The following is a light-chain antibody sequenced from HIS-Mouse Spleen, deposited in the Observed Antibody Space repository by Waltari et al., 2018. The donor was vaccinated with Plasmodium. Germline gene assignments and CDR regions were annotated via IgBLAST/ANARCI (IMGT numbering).Light chain of an antibody. Sequence: DIQLTQSPSFLSASVGDRVTITCRASQGISSYLAWYQQKPGKAPKLLIYAASTLPRGVPSRFSGSGSGTEFTLTISSLQPEDFATYYCQQLNSYPLFTFGPGTKVDIK. CDR2: AAS. CDR1: QGISSY. J-gene: IGKJ3*01. CDR3: QQLNSYPLFT. V-gene: IGKV1-9*01.